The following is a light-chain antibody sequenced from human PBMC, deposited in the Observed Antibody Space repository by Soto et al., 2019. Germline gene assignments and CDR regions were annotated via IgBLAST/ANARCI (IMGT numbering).Light chain of an antibody. CDR3: CSYAGSVDHYV. J-gene: IGLJ1*01. CDR2: EVS. Sequence: LTQPASVSGSPGQSITISCTGTRSDVGGYNLVSWYQHHPRKAPKLVIYEVSERPSGVSYRFSGSKSGNTASLTISGLQAGDEADYYCCSYAGSVDHYVFGTGTKVTV. CDR1: RSDVGGYNL. V-gene: IGLV2-23*02.